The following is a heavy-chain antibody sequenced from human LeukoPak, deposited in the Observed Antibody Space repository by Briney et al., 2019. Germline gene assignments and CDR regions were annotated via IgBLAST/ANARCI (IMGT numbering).Heavy chain of an antibody. D-gene: IGHD3-3*01. CDR2: VSGSGGFT. Sequence: PGGSLRLSCAASGFTFAKYAMSWVRQASGKGLEWVSGVSGSGGFTYYADSVKGRFTISRDNSKNTLYMQMSSLRAEDTALYYCAKDPYSDFWSGYYFFDYWGQGTLATVSS. CDR3: AKDPYSDFWSGYYFFDY. CDR1: GFTFAKYA. V-gene: IGHV3-23*01. J-gene: IGHJ4*02.